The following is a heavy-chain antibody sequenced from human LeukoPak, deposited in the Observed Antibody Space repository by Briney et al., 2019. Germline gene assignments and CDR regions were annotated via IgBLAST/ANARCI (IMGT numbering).Heavy chain of an antibody. CDR2: ISYDGSNK. V-gene: IGHV3-30*04. Sequence: GRSLRLSCAASGFTFSSYAMHWVRQAPGKGLEWVAVISYDGSNKYYADSVKGRFTISRDNFKNTLYLQMNSLRAEDTAVYYCASVWNSYGHDYWGQGTLVTVSS. D-gene: IGHD5-18*01. CDR3: ASVWNSYGHDY. J-gene: IGHJ4*02. CDR1: GFTFSSYA.